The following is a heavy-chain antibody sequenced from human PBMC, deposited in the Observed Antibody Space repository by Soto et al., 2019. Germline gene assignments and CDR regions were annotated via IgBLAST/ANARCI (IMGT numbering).Heavy chain of an antibody. CDR2: IYYSGST. J-gene: IGHJ5*02. V-gene: IGHV4-30-4*01. CDR1: GGSISSGDYY. Sequence: SETLSLTCTVSGGSISSGDYYWSWIRQPPGKGLEWIGYIYYSGSTYYNPSLKSRVTISVDTSKNQFSLKLSSVTAADTAVYYCARENVFLEWFPNWFDPWGQGTLVTVSS. D-gene: IGHD3-3*01. CDR3: ARENVFLEWFPNWFDP.